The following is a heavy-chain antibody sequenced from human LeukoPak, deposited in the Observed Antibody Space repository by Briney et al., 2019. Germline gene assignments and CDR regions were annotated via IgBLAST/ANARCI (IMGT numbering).Heavy chain of an antibody. CDR1: GYSFTSYW. D-gene: IGHD3-22*01. CDR3: ARHFRYYYDSSGYYPNFDY. V-gene: IGHV5-51*01. Sequence: GESLKISCKGSGYSFTSYWIGWVRQMPGKGLEWMGIIYPGDSDTRYSPSFQGQVTISADKSISTAYLQWSSLKASDTAMYYCARHFRYYYDSSGYYPNFDYWGQGTLVSVSS. CDR2: IYPGDSDT. J-gene: IGHJ4*02.